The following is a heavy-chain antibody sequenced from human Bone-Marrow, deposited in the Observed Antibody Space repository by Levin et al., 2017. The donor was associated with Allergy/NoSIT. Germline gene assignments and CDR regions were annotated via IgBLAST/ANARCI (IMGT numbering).Heavy chain of an antibody. CDR3: AAGIVLAGTIPFDI. CDR1: GASISDYS. Sequence: SQTLSLTCSVSGASISDYSWTWLRQPPGKGLEWIGYISYSGSTNYNPSLKSRVTMSADTSKNQFSLNLSSVTAADTAVYYCAAGIVLAGTIPFDIWGQGTMVTVSS. V-gene: IGHV4-59*01. CDR2: ISYSGST. D-gene: IGHD6-19*01. J-gene: IGHJ3*02.